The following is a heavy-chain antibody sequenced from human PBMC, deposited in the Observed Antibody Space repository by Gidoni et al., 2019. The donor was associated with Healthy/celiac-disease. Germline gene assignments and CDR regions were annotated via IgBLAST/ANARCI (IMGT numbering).Heavy chain of an antibody. CDR2: IYYSGST. CDR3: ARRNITGPFDY. Sequence: QLQLQESGPGLVKPSETLSLTCTVSGASISSRNYYWGWIRQPPGKGLEWIGTIYYSGSTYYNPSLKSRVTISLDTSKNQFSLRLSSVTATDTAVYYCARRNITGPFDYWGQGTLVTVSS. V-gene: IGHV4-39*01. J-gene: IGHJ4*02. CDR1: GASISSRNYY. D-gene: IGHD1-20*01.